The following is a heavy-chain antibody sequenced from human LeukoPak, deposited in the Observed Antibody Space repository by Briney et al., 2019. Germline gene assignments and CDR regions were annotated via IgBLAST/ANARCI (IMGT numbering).Heavy chain of an antibody. D-gene: IGHD6-19*01. CDR2: INHSGST. CDR3: ARRIAVAGHLRGPLDY. V-gene: IGHV4-34*01. J-gene: IGHJ4*02. CDR1: GGSFSGYY. Sequence: SETLSLTCAVYGGSFSGYYWSWIRQPPGKGLEWIGEINHSGSTNYNPSLKSRVTISVDKSKNQFSLKLSSVTAADTAVYYCARRIAVAGHLRGPLDYWGQGTLVTVSS.